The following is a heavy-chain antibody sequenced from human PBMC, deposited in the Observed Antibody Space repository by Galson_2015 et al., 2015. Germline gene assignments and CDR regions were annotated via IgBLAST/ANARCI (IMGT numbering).Heavy chain of an antibody. D-gene: IGHD2-21*01. CDR1: GFTFSSYG. CDR3: ARDILGPERDY. V-gene: IGHV3-30*19. Sequence: SLRLSCAASGFTFSSYGMHWVRQAPGKGLEWVEVISSDGSSIHYSGSVKGRFTISRDNPKNTLSLQMNSLRVEDTAVYYCARDILGPERDYWGQGTLVTVSS. CDR2: ISSDGSSI. J-gene: IGHJ4*02.